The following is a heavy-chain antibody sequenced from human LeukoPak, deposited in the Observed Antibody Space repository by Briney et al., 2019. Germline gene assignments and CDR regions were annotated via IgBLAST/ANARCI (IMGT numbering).Heavy chain of an antibody. CDR1: GGSISSSNW. J-gene: IGHJ3*02. CDR2: IYHSGST. Sequence: SETLSLTCAVSGGSISSSNWWSWVRQPPGKGLAWIGEIYHSGSTNYNPSLKSRVTISVDKSKNQFSLKLSSVTAADTAVYYCARLPGDLVVVVAAPRHAFDIWGQGTMVTVSS. D-gene: IGHD2-15*01. V-gene: IGHV4-4*02. CDR3: ARLPGDLVVVVAAPRHAFDI.